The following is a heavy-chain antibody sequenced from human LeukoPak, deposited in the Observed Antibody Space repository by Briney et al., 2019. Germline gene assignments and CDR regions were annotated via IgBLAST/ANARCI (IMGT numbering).Heavy chain of an antibody. V-gene: IGHV1-69*13. CDR2: IIPIFGTA. CDR1: RGTFSSYA. CDR3: ATMDIVVVPAAHTSVGD. J-gene: IGHJ4*02. Sequence: SVKVSRKASRGTFSSYAISWVRQAPGQGLEWMGGIIPIFGTANYAQKFQGRVTITADESTSTAYMELSSLRSEDAAVYYCATMDIVVVPAAHTSVGDWGQGTLVTVSS. D-gene: IGHD2-2*03.